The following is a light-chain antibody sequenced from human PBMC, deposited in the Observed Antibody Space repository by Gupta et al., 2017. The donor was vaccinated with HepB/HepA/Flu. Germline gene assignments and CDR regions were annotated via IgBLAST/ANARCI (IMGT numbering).Light chain of an antibody. CDR2: RNY. V-gene: IGLV1-47*01. J-gene: IGLJ2*01. CDR3: AVWDDSLSGGL. CDR1: SSNIASNN. Sequence: QSVLTQPPSASRTPGQRVTISCSGSSSNIASNNVYWYQQVPGRDPKLLIYRNYQRPSGVPDRFSGSKSGTYASLAISGLRSEDEGDDYCAVWDDSLSGGLFGGGTKLTVL.